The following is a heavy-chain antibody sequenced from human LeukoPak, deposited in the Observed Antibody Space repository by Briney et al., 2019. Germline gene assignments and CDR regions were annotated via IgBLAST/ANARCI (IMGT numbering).Heavy chain of an antibody. D-gene: IGHD3-9*01. Sequence: ETLSLTCTVSGGSISSYYWSWIRQPPGKGLEWIGYIYYSGSTNYNPSLKSRVTISVDTSKNQFSLKLSSVTAADTAVYYCARYSQDYDILTGYYFRIHDYWGQGTLVTVSS. CDR1: GGSISSYY. V-gene: IGHV4-59*01. CDR3: ARYSQDYDILTGYYFRIHDY. J-gene: IGHJ4*02. CDR2: IYYSGST.